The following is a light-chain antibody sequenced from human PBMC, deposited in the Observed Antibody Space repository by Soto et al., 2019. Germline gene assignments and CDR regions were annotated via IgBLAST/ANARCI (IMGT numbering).Light chain of an antibody. V-gene: IGLV4-69*01. CDR2: LNSDGSH. J-gene: IGLJ2*01. CDR1: SGHSSYA. Sequence: QSVLTQSPSASASLGASVKLTCTLSSGHSSYAIAWHQQQPEKGPRYLMKLNSDGSHSKGDGIPDRFSGSSSGAERYRTISSRQSEDEADYYCQTWGTGIQDVVFGGGTKVTVL. CDR3: QTWGTGIQDVV.